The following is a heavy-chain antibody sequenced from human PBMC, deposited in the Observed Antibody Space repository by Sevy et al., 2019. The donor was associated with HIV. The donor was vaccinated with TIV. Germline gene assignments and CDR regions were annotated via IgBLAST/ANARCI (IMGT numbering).Heavy chain of an antibody. V-gene: IGHV3-23*01. CDR1: GFTFSSYD. CDR2: ISGSGVST. CDR3: AKSMGGFDAFDI. J-gene: IGHJ3*02. Sequence: GGSLRLSCAASGFTFSSYDMSWVRQAPGKGLEWVSVISGSGVSTYYADSVKGRCTISRDNSKNTLYLQLNSLRAEDTAVYYCAKSMGGFDAFDIWGQGTMVTVSS. D-gene: IGHD6-25*01.